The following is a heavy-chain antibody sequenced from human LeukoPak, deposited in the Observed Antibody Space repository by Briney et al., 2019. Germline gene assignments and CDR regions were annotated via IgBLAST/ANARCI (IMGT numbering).Heavy chain of an antibody. CDR3: AKDFASRYTAMVTYYFDY. D-gene: IGHD5-18*01. CDR2: ISGSGGST. V-gene: IGHV3-23*01. J-gene: IGHJ4*02. CDR1: GFTFSSYA. Sequence: GGSLRLSCAASGFTFSSYAMSWVRQAPGKGLEWVSAISGSGGSTYYADSVKGRFTISRDNSKNTLYLQMNSLRAEDTAVYYCAKDFASRYTAMVTYYFDYWGQGTLVTVSS.